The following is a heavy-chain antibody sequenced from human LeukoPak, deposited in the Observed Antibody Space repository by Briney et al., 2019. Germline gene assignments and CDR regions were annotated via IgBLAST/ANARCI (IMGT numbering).Heavy chain of an antibody. Sequence: PGGSLRLSCSASGFTFSSYAMHWVRQAPGKGLEYVSAISSDGGRTYYADSVKARFTISRDNSKTTLYLQMSSLRADDTAVYYCVNLSPDYGDYEGYYGMDVWGHGTTVTVSS. CDR1: GFTFSSYA. CDR3: VNLSPDYGDYEGYYGMDV. D-gene: IGHD4-17*01. J-gene: IGHJ6*02. V-gene: IGHV3-64D*09. CDR2: ISSDGGRT.